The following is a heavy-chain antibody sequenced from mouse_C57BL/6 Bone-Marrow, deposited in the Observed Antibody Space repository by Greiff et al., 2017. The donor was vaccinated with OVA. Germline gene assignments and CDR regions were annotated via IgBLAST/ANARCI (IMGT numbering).Heavy chain of an antibody. CDR2: INPGNGGT. CDR1: GYAFTNYL. J-gene: IGHJ4*01. V-gene: IGHV1-54*01. CDR3: ARRCRSYAMDY. Sequence: QVQLQQSGAELVRPGTSVKVSCKASGYAFTNYLIEWVKQRPGQGLEWIGVINPGNGGTNYNEKFKGKATLTVDKSSSTAYLQLSSLTSEDAAVYFSARRCRSYAMDYWGQGTSVTVSS.